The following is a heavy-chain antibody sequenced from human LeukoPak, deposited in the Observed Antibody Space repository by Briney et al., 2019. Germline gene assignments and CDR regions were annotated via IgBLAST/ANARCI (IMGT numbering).Heavy chain of an antibody. Sequence: ASVKVSCKASGYTFTSYDINWVRQATGQGLEWMGWMNPNSGNTGYAQKFQGRVTMTRNTSISTAYMELSSLRSEDTAVYYCARASDYDFWSGYPTYYFDYWGQGTLVTVSS. CDR1: GYTFTSYD. D-gene: IGHD3-3*01. V-gene: IGHV1-8*01. CDR3: ARASDYDFWSGYPTYYFDY. J-gene: IGHJ4*02. CDR2: MNPNSGNT.